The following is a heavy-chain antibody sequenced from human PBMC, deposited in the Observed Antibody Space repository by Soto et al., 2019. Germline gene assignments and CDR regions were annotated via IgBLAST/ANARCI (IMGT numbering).Heavy chain of an antibody. J-gene: IGHJ3*02. D-gene: IGHD2-15*01. V-gene: IGHV4-34*01. CDR1: GGSFSGYY. Sequence: ETLSLTCAVYGGSFSGYYWSWIRQPPGKGLEWIGEINHSGSTNYNPSLKSRVTISVDTSKNQFSLKLSSVTAADTAVYYCARALVHCSGGSCQEDFDIWGQGTMVTVSS. CDR3: ARALVHCSGGSCQEDFDI. CDR2: INHSGST.